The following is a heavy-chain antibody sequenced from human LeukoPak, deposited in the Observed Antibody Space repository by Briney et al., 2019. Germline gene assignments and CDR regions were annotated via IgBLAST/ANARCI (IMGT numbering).Heavy chain of an antibody. CDR3: ARDALGGPYYYMDV. CDR2: IYHSGST. CDR1: GGSICSSSYY. Sequence: SETLSLTCTVSGGSICSSSYYWGWIRQPPGKGLEWIGSIYHSGSTYYNPSLKSRVTISVDTSKNQFSLKLSSVTAADTAVYYCARDALGGPYYYMDVWGKGTTVTVSS. V-gene: IGHV4-39*07. J-gene: IGHJ6*03. D-gene: IGHD3-16*01.